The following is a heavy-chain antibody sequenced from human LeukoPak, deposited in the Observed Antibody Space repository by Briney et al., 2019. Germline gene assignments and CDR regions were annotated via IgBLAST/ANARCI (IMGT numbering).Heavy chain of an antibody. Sequence: SETLSLTCTVSGGSISSSSYYWGWIRQPPGKGLEWIGSIYYSGSTYYNPSLKSRVTISVDTSKNQFSLKLSSVTAADTAVYYCARWSGSSYYFDYWGQGTLVTVSS. D-gene: IGHD1-26*01. CDR1: GGSISSSSYY. V-gene: IGHV4-39*01. J-gene: IGHJ4*02. CDR3: ARWSGSSYYFDY. CDR2: IYYSGST.